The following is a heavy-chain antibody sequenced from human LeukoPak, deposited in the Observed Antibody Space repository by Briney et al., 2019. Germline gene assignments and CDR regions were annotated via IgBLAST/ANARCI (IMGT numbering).Heavy chain of an antibody. CDR3: ARDGGGYDY. CDR1: GFTFSNYE. J-gene: IGHJ4*02. Sequence: GGSLRLSCAASGFTFSNYEMNWVRQAPGKGLEWVSYISSSGSTIYDADSVKGRFTISRDNAKNSLDLQMNSLRAEDTAVYHCARDGGGYDYWGQGTLVTVSS. V-gene: IGHV3-48*03. D-gene: IGHD2-15*01. CDR2: ISSSGSTI.